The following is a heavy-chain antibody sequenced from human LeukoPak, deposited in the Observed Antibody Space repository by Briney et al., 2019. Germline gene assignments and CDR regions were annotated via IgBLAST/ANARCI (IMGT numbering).Heavy chain of an antibody. Sequence: GGSLRLSCAASGFTFSSYSMNWVRQAPGKGLEWVSSISSSSSYIYYADSVKGRFTISRDNAKNSLYLQMNSLRAEDTALYHCARHPGWDSSGYYYYWGQGTLVTVSS. J-gene: IGHJ4*02. CDR3: ARHPGWDSSGYYYY. V-gene: IGHV3-21*04. D-gene: IGHD3-22*01. CDR2: ISSSSSYI. CDR1: GFTFSSYS.